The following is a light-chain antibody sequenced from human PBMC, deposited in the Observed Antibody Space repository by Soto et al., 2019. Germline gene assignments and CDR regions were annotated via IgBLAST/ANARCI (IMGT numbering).Light chain of an antibody. CDR3: QQSHIAPYT. Sequence: DLKMTQSQSSLSAAVGDRVTITCRASQSIARFLNWYQQKPGEVPKLLLFGASYLRSGGPSRFSGSGSGTHFALTITRLQPEDFATYFCQQSHIAPYTFGQGTNL. J-gene: IGKJ2*01. CDR2: GAS. V-gene: IGKV1-39*01. CDR1: QSIARF.